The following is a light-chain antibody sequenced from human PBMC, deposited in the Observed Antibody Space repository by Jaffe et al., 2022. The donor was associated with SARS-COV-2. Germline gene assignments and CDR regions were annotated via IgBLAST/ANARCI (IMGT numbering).Light chain of an antibody. CDR1: QEIRDY. J-gene: IGKJ4*01. V-gene: IGKV1-16*02. Sequence: DIQMTQSPSSLSASVGDRVTITCRASQEIRDYVAWYQQKPGRAPRSLVQTASNLQSGVPPKFSGTGFGTDFTLTISNLQPEDFGTYYCQQSHSYPLTFGGGTKVEI. CDR2: TAS. CDR3: QQSHSYPLT.